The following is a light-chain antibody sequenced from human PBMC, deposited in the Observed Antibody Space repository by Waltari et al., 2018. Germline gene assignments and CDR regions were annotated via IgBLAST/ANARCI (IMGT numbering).Light chain of an antibody. V-gene: IGLV1-40*01. J-gene: IGLJ3*02. CDR1: SSNVRAGYD. CDR3: QSFDSSLSASV. CDR2: GNT. Sequence: VLTQPPSISGAPGQQVPLPCTGGSSNVRAGYDRTWYQQFPGAAPKRLIFGNTNRASGVPGRFSGSKSGTSASLAIAGLQSKDEAVYYCQSFDSSLSASVFGGGTKLTVL.